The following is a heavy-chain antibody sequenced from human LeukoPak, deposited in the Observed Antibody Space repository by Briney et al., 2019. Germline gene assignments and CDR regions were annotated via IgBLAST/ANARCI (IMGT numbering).Heavy chain of an antibody. CDR3: ARARITMVRGVIIDYMDV. Sequence: ASVKVSCKASGYTFTGYYMHWVRQAPGQGLEWMGWINPNSGGTNYAQKFQGRVTMTRDTSISTAYMELSRLRSEDTAVYYCARARITMVRGVIIDYMDVWGKGTTVTVSS. D-gene: IGHD3-10*01. CDR2: INPNSGGT. CDR1: GYTFTGYY. V-gene: IGHV1-2*02. J-gene: IGHJ6*03.